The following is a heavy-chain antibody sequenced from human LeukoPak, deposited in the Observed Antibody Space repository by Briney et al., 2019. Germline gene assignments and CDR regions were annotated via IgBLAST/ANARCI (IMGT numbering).Heavy chain of an antibody. CDR3: ARLGKRGLGMAKIVTGNDYFDY. CDR1: GGSISNYY. J-gene: IGHJ4*02. Sequence: SETLSLTCTVSGGSISNYYWSWIRQTPGKGLEWIGYIYYSGSANYNPSLKSRITISVDTSKNQFSLKLSSVTAADTAVYYCARLGKRGLGMAKIVTGNDYFDYWGQGTLVTVSS. D-gene: IGHD5-24*01. V-gene: IGHV4-59*01. CDR2: IYYSGSA.